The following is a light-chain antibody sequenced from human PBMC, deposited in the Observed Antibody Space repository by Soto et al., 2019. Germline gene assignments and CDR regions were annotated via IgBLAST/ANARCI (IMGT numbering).Light chain of an antibody. Sequence: IHVSQSXSTLSTFTLVXXXXXXXVSQSISSCLAWYQQKXGKASKLLIYDASXLESGVPATFSGSGSGTEFTLTISSLQTDDFATYYCQLYNIYPWTYGQVTKVDI. CDR1: QSISSC. CDR2: DAS. V-gene: IGKV1-5*01. CDR3: QLYNIYPWT. J-gene: IGKJ1*01.